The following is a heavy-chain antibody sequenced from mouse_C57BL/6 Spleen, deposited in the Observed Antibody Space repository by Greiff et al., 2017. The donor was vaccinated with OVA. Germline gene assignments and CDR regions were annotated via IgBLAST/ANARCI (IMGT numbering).Heavy chain of an antibody. V-gene: IGHV5-17*01. Sequence: EVKLVESGGGLVKPGGSLKLSCAASGFTFSDYGMHWVRQAPEKGLEWVAYISSGSSTIYYADTVKGRFTISRDNAKNTLFLQRTSLRSEDTAMYYCARPDSSGYYAMDYWGQGTSVTVAS. CDR2: ISSGSSTI. CDR1: GFTFSDYG. J-gene: IGHJ4*01. CDR3: ARPDSSGYYAMDY. D-gene: IGHD3-2*02.